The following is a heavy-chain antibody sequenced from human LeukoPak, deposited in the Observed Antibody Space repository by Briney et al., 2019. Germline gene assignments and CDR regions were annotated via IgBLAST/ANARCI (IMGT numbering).Heavy chain of an antibody. CDR2: ISTSGST. CDR3: ARRCSSTNCFVWYFDS. J-gene: IGHJ2*01. CDR1: GGSISSGSYY. V-gene: IGHV4-61*02. D-gene: IGHD2-2*01. Sequence: SETLSLTCTVSGGSISSGSYYWSWIRQPAGKGLEWIGRISTSGSTNYNPSLKSRVTISVDTSKNQFSLKLSSVTAADTAVYYCARRCSSTNCFVWYFDSWGRSTLVTVSS.